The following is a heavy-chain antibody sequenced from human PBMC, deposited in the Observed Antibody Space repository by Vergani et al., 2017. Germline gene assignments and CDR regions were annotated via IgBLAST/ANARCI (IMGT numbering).Heavy chain of an antibody. CDR3: ASGGRGAAAAGTAFDP. Sequence: EVQLVESGGGLVQPGGSLRLSCAASGFTFSSYSMNWVRQAPGKGLEWVSYISSSSSTIYYADSVKGRFTISRDNAKNSLYLQMNSLRAEDTAVYYCASGGRGAAAAGTAFDPWGQGTLVTVSS. V-gene: IGHV3-48*04. CDR2: ISSSSSTI. CDR1: GFTFSSYS. D-gene: IGHD6-13*01. J-gene: IGHJ5*02.